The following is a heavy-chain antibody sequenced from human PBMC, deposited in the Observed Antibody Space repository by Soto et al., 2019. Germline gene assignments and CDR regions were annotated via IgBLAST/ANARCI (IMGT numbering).Heavy chain of an antibody. V-gene: IGHV1-2*02. Sequence: MHWPHQAKKKGLEWMGWINPNSGGTNYAQKFQGRVTMTRDTSISTAYMELSRLRSDDTAVYYCAGERDYSNDAPFHYYYYGMDVWGQGTTVTVS. CDR3: AGERDYSNDAPFHYYYYGMDV. D-gene: IGHD4-4*01. J-gene: IGHJ6*02. CDR2: INPNSGGT.